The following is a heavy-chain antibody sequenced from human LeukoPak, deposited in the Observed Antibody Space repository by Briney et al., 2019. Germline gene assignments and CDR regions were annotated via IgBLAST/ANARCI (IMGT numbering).Heavy chain of an antibody. CDR3: AEGSGYDSSGYHDY. J-gene: IGHJ4*02. CDR1: GFTFDDYA. Sequence: GRSLRLSCAASGFTFDDYAMHWVRQAPGKGLEWVSGISWNSGSIGYADSVKGRFTISRDNAKNSLYLQMNSLRAEDTALYYCAEGSGYDSSGYHDYWGQGTLVTVSS. D-gene: IGHD3-22*01. CDR2: ISWNSGSI. V-gene: IGHV3-9*01.